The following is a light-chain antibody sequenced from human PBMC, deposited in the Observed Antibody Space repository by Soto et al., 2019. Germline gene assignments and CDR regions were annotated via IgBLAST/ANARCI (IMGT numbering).Light chain of an antibody. J-gene: IGLJ3*02. CDR3: SSYTSSRTLV. Sequence: QPVLTQPASVSGSPGKSITISCTRPSSDVGGYNFVSWYQQHPGKAPKLVIYEVSNRPSGVANRFSGSKSGNTASLSISGLQAEDEADYYCSSYTSSRTLVFGGGTKRTVL. V-gene: IGLV2-14*01. CDR1: SSDVGGYNF. CDR2: EVS.